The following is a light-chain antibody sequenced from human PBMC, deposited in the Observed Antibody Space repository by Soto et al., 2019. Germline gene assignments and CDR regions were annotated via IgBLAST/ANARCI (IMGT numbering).Light chain of an antibody. CDR2: RNN. CDR1: SSNIGSNY. CDR3: ASWDDSLSGRV. V-gene: IGLV1-47*01. J-gene: IGLJ3*02. Sequence: QSVLTQPPSASGTPGQRVTIYCSGSSSNIGSNYVYWYQQLPGTAPKLLIYRNNQRPSGVPDRFSGSKSGTSASLAISGLRSEDEADYYCASWDDSLSGRVFCGGTKLTVL.